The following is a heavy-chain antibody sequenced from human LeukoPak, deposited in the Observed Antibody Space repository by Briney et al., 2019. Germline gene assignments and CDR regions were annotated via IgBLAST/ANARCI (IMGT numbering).Heavy chain of an antibody. CDR3: ARNDVAVDAFDI. J-gene: IGHJ3*02. D-gene: IGHD6-19*01. Sequence: SSETLSLTCTVSGGSISSYYWSWIRQPPGKGLEWIGYIYYSGSTNYNPSLKSRVTISVDTSKNQFSLKLSSVTAADTAVYYCARNDVAVDAFDIWGQGTMVTVSS. CDR1: GGSISSYY. CDR2: IYYSGST. V-gene: IGHV4-59*01.